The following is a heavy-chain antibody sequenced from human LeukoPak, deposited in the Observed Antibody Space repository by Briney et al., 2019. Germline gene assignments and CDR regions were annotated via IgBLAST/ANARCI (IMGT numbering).Heavy chain of an antibody. CDR3: ARVKYGGPYGGVY. CDR2: IYYSGST. CDR1: GGSISSGDYY. J-gene: IGHJ4*02. Sequence: PSETLSLTCTVSGGSISSGDYYWSWIRQPPGKGLEWIGYIYYSGSTYYNPSLKSRVTISVDTSKNQFSLKLSSVTAADTAVYYCARVKYGGPYGGVYWGQGTLVTVSS. D-gene: IGHD4-23*01. V-gene: IGHV4-30-4*01.